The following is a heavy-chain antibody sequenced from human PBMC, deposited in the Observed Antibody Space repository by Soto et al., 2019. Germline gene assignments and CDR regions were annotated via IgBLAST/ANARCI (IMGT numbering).Heavy chain of an antibody. CDR2: IKQDGSEK. J-gene: IGHJ4*02. CDR1: GFTLSRYW. CDR3: ATDCPTTICYLFVY. D-gene: IGHD2-15*01. Sequence: AGSLRLSCAASGFTLSRYWMSWVRHAPRKRLDCVASIKQDGSEKYYVDSVKGRFTISRDNAKNSLYLQMNCLTAEDTAVYYCATDCPTTICYLFVYRSQEALVTVCS. V-gene: IGHV3-7*03.